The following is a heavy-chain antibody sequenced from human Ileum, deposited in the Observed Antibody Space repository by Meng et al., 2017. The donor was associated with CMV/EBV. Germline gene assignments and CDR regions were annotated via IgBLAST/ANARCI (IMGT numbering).Heavy chain of an antibody. CDR1: GGSISSNNW. CDR3: AILTEVTTRYFDF. J-gene: IGHJ4*02. V-gene: IGHV4-4*02. D-gene: IGHD2-21*02. Sequence: SETLSLTCAVSGGSISSNNWWIWVRQPPGKGLEWIGETYHSGSANYNPSLRGRVAISIDKSKNQFSLNLIAVTAADTAVYYCAILTEVTTRYFDFWGPGNLVTVSS. CDR2: TYHSGSA.